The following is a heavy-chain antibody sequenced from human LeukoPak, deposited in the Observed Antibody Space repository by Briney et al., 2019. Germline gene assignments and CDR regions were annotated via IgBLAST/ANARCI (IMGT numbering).Heavy chain of an antibody. CDR1: GGSISSYY. J-gene: IGHJ2*01. CDR3: ARQGGGFWYFDL. Sequence: SETLSLTCTVSGGSISSYYWSWIRQPPGKGLEWIGYIYYSGSTNYNPPLKSRVAISVDTSKNQFSLKLSSVTAADTAVYYCARQGGGFWYFDLWGRGTLVTVSS. CDR2: IYYSGST. D-gene: IGHD6-25*01. V-gene: IGHV4-59*08.